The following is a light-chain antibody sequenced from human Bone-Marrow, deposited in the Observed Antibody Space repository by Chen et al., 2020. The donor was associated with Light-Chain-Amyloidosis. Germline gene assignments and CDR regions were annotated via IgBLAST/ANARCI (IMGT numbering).Light chain of an antibody. V-gene: IGKV1-27*01. CDR3: QKYNSAPRT. J-gene: IGKJ1*01. CDR2: AAS. CDR1: QDISNY. Sequence: DFQMTQSPSSLSASVGDRVTITCRASQDISNYLAWYQQKPGKAPKLLIYAASALQSGVPSRFRGSGSGSGTDFTLTINSLQPEDVATYYCQKYNSAPRTFGQGTKVEIK.